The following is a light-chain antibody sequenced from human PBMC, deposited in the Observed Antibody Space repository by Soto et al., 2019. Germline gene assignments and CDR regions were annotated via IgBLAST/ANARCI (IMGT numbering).Light chain of an antibody. CDR2: EGN. Sequence: QSVLTQPASVSGSPGQSITISCTGTSSDVGSYNLVSWYQQHPGKAPKLMIYEGNKRPSGVSNRFSGSNSGNTASLTISGLQAEDEADYYCFSYAGSSIVFDGGTKVTVL. CDR1: SSDVGSYNL. CDR3: FSYAGSSIV. V-gene: IGLV2-23*01. J-gene: IGLJ2*01.